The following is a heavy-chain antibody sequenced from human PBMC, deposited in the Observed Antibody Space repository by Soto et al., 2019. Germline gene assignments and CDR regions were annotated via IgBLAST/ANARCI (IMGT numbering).Heavy chain of an antibody. CDR3: AKDIGDIVAVADYYHVNV. CDR1: GFTFNTYA. CDR2: IDGGGGRT. D-gene: IGHD2-21*01. Sequence: VHLLESGGGLVQPGGSLRLSCAASGFTFNTYALSWVRQAPGKGLEWVSSIDGGGGRTDYADSVKGRFTISKDKSKNTLSLQMNRLRVADTAVYYCAKDIGDIVAVADYYHVNVWGKGTTVTVSS. J-gene: IGHJ6*04. V-gene: IGHV3-23*01.